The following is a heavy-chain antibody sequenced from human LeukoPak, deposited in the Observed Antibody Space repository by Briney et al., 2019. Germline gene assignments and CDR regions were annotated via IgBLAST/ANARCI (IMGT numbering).Heavy chain of an antibody. CDR3: ARNLSPDFDY. CDR1: GDTVSSNSAA. D-gene: IGHD1-14*01. Sequence: QTLSLTCAISGDTVSSNSAAWNWIRQSPSRGLEWLGRTYYRSKWLHEYALSVESRISINPDTSKNQFSLQLNSVTPEDTAVYYCARNLSPDFDYWGQGTLVTVSS. J-gene: IGHJ4*02. V-gene: IGHV6-1*01. CDR2: TYYRSKWLH.